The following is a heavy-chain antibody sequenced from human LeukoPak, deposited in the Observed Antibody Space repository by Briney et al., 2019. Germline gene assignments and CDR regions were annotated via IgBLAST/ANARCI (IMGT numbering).Heavy chain of an antibody. V-gene: IGHV3-23*01. CDR2: ISGSGGST. D-gene: IGHD3-10*01. CDR3: AKGLWFGEYYYFDY. Sequence: GGSLRLSCAASGFTFSSYAMSWVRQAPGKGLEWVSAISGSGGSTYYADSVKGRFTISRDNSKNTLYLQMNSLRAEDTPVYYCAKGLWFGEYYYFDYWGQGTLVTVSS. CDR1: GFTFSSYA. J-gene: IGHJ4*02.